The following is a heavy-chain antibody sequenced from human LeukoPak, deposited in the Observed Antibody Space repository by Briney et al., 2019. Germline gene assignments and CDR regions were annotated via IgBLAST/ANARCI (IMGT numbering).Heavy chain of an antibody. D-gene: IGHD3-3*01. CDR2: IYYSGGT. J-gene: IGHJ4*02. V-gene: IGHV4-59*01. Sequence: SETLSLTCTVSGGSLSSYYWSWIRQPPGKGLEWIGYIYYSGGTNYNPSLKSRVTISVDTSKNQFSLNLNSVTAADTAVYYCARAPRSGYFPYYFDYWGQGTLVTVSS. CDR1: GGSLSSYY. CDR3: ARAPRSGYFPYYFDY.